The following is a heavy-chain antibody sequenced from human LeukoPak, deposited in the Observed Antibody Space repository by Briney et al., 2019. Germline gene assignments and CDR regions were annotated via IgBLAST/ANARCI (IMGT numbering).Heavy chain of an antibody. CDR2: ISGSGGST. D-gene: IGHD2-15*01. CDR3: ASYCSGGSCYSGKRYFDY. V-gene: IGHV3-23*01. Sequence: PGGSLRLSCAASGFTFSSYAMSWVRQAPGKGLEWVSAISGSGGSTYYADSVKGRFTISRDNAKNSLYLQMNSLRAEDTAVYYCASYCSGGSCYSGKRYFDYWGQGTLVTVSS. CDR1: GFTFSSYA. J-gene: IGHJ4*02.